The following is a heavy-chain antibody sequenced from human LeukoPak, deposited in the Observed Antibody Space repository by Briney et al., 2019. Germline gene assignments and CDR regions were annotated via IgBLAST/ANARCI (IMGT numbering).Heavy chain of an antibody. CDR3: ARKGPLSSSSPYYYYGMDV. J-gene: IGHJ6*02. CDR2: IYYSGST. D-gene: IGHD6-6*01. V-gene: IGHV4-59*08. Sequence: PSETLSLTCTVPGGSISSYYWSWIRQPPGKGLEWIGYIYYSGSTNYNPSLKSRVTISVDTSKNQFSLKLSSVTAADTAVYYCARKGPLSSSSPYYYYGMDVWGQGTTVTVSS. CDR1: GGSISSYY.